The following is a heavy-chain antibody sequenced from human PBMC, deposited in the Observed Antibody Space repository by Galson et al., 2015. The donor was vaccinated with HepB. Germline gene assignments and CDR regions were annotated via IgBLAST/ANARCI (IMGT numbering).Heavy chain of an antibody. CDR3: ARAPVEFGELFSAPGGSDI. CDR2: IYYSGST. Sequence: LSLTCSVSGGSFSIGDYYWSWLRQPPGKGLDWIGSIYYSGSTYYNPSLRSRVFISVDKSKNQFSLELSSVTAADTAVYYCARAPVEFGELFSAPGGSDIWGQGTMVTVSS. D-gene: IGHD3-10*01. J-gene: IGHJ3*02. CDR1: GGSFSIGDYY. V-gene: IGHV4-30-4*01.